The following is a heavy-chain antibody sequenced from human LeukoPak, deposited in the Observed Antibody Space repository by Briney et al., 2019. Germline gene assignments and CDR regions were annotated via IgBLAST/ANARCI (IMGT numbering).Heavy chain of an antibody. CDR1: GGTFISYA. J-gene: IGHJ6*02. D-gene: IGHD4-17*01. V-gene: IGHV1-69*13. CDR3: ARSDEGDYGDYSGMDV. CDR2: IIPIFGTA. Sequence: SVKVSCKASGGTFISYAISWVRQAPGQGLEWMGGIIPIFGTANYAQKFQGRVTITADESTSTAYMELSSLRSEDTAVYYCARSDEGDYGDYSGMDVWGQGTTVTVSS.